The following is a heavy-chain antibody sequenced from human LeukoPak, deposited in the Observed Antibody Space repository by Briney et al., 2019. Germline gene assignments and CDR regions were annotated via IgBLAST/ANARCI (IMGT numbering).Heavy chain of an antibody. CDR2: INIDGSSR. CDR3: GGEWELRR. V-gene: IGHV3-74*01. J-gene: IGHJ3*01. Sequence: PGGSLRLSCAASGFTFSTCVMIWVRQAPGKGLVWVSRINIDGSSRSYADSVKGRFTISRDNAKNTLYLQMNSLRAEDTAVYYCGGEWELRRWGQGTMVTVSS. D-gene: IGHD1-26*01. CDR1: GFTFSTCV.